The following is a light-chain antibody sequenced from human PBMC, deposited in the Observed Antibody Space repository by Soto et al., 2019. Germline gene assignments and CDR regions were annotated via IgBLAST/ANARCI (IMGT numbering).Light chain of an antibody. CDR2: DVS. CDR1: SSYVGGYNY. V-gene: IGLV2-14*01. CDR3: SSYTSSSTYV. J-gene: IGLJ1*01. Sequence: QSVLTQPASVSGSPRQSITISCTGTSSYVGGYNYVSWYQQHPGKAPKLMIYDVSNRPSGVSNRFSGSKSGNTASLTISGLQAEDEADYYCSSYTSSSTYVFGTGTKVTVL.